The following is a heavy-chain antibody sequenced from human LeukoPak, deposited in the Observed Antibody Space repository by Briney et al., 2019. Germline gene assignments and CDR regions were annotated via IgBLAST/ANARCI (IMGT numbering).Heavy chain of an antibody. D-gene: IGHD6-13*01. CDR1: GGSISTSTYY. CDR3: ARGGGISHYYYMDV. CDR2: IYYSGST. Sequence: SETLSLTCSVSGGSISTSTYYWGWIRQTPGKGLEWIGSIYYSGSTNYNPSLKSRVTISVDTSNNQVSLNLSSVTAADTAVYYCARGGGISHYYYMDVWGKGTTVTISS. J-gene: IGHJ6*03. V-gene: IGHV4-39*07.